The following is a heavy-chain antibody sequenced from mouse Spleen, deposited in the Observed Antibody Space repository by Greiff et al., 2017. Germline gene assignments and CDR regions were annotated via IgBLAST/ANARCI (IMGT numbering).Heavy chain of an antibody. V-gene: IGHV7-3*01. CDR3: ARGAYYGSSPDY. CDR1: GFTFTDYY. D-gene: IGHD1-1*01. Sequence: EVQVVESGGGLVQPGDSLSLSCEASGFTFTDYYMNWVRQPPGKALEWLGFIRNKAYGYTTEYSESVKGRFTMSRDNSQSILYLQLNALRAEDSATYYCARGAYYGSSPDYWGQGTTLTVSS. J-gene: IGHJ2*01. CDR2: IRNKAYGYTT.